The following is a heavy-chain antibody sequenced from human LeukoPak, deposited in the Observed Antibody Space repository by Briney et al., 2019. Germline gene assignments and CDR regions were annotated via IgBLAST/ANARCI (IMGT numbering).Heavy chain of an antibody. CDR2: IRNDGGST. Sequence: GSLRLSCSASGFTFSTYAMHWVRQAPGKGLEYVSAIRNDGGSTYHADSVKGRFTISRDNSKNTLYLQMSSLRVEDTAVYNCVKENPCTGTACYPYYFDYWGQGTPVTVSS. D-gene: IGHD2-8*02. V-gene: IGHV3-64D*06. J-gene: IGHJ4*02. CDR1: GFTFSTYA. CDR3: VKENPCTGTACYPYYFDY.